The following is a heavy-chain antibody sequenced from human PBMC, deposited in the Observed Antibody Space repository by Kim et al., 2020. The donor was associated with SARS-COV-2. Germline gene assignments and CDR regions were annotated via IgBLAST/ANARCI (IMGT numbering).Heavy chain of an antibody. CDR3: ARDLVLLWFGVFRPTDNWLGP. Sequence: SETLSLTCTVSGGSISSSSYYWGWIRQPPGKGLEWIGRIYYSGSTYYNPSLKSRVTISVDTSKNQFSLKLSSVTAADTAVYYCARDLVLLWFGVFRPTDNWLGPWGQGTLVTVSS. CDR1: GGSISSSSYY. D-gene: IGHD3-10*01. J-gene: IGHJ5*02. CDR2: IYYSGST. V-gene: IGHV4-39*07.